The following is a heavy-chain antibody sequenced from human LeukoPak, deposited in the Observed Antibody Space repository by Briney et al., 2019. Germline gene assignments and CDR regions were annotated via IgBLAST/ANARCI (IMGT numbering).Heavy chain of an antibody. CDR2: IYYSGST. CDR1: GGSISSSSYY. J-gene: IGHJ4*02. V-gene: IGHV4-31*03. CDR3: ARGADYDSSGYSFDY. D-gene: IGHD3-22*01. Sequence: SETLSLTCTVSGGSISSSSYYWSWIRQHPGKGLEWIGYIYYSGSTYYNPSLKSRVTISVDTSKNQFSLKLSSVTAADTAVYYCARGADYDSSGYSFDYWGQGTLVTVSS.